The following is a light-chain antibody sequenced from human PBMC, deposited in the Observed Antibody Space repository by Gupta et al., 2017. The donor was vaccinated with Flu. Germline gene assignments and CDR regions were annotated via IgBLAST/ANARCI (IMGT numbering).Light chain of an antibody. Sequence: QSALTHPASLSGRPGQSVPLSCTATSSDVGGDNYVSWYQQHPGKAPKLMIYDVSNRPSGVSNRFSGSKSGTTASLTISGLQAEDEADYYCRSYTSSRTWVFGGGTKLTVL. CDR1: SSDVGGDNY. CDR2: DVS. CDR3: RSYTSSRTWV. J-gene: IGLJ3*02. V-gene: IGLV2-14*01.